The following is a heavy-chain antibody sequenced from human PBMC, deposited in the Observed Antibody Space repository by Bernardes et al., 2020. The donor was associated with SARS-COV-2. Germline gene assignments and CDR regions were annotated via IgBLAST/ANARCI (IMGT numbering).Heavy chain of an antibody. V-gene: IGHV1-8*01. CDR1: GYTFTSYD. Sequence: ASVKVSCKASGYTFTSYDINWVRQATGQGLEWMGWMNPNSGNTGYAQKFQGRVTMTRNTSISTAYMELSSLRSEDTAVYYCARSSVAGPTWYYGMDVWGQGTTVTVSS. D-gene: IGHD6-19*01. CDR2: MNPNSGNT. CDR3: ARSSVAGPTWYYGMDV. J-gene: IGHJ6*02.